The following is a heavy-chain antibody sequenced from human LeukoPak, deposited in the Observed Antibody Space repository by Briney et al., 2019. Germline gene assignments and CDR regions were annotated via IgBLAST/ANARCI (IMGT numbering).Heavy chain of an antibody. V-gene: IGHV3-33*06. CDR1: GFTFSSYG. D-gene: IGHD3-16*01. J-gene: IGHJ4*02. CDR3: AKESVLSWNY. Sequence: GRSLRLSCAASGFTFSSYGMHWVRQAPGKGLEWVAVIWYDGSNKYYADSVKGRFTISRDNSKNTLYLQMNSLRAEDTAVYYCAKESVLSWNYWGQGTLVTVSS. CDR2: IWYDGSNK.